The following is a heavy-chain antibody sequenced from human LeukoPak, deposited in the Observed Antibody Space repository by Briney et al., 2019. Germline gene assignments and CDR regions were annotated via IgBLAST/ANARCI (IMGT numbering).Heavy chain of an antibody. CDR2: INPSGGST. CDR1: GYTSTSYY. Sequence: ASVKVSCKASGYTSTSYYMHWVRQAPGQGLEWMGIINPSGGSTTYAQKFQGRVTMTSDTSTRTVYMELSSLRSEDTAFYYCASTSCYNCYWFDPWGQGTLVTVSS. CDR3: ASTSCYNCYWFDP. D-gene: IGHD2-2*02. J-gene: IGHJ5*02. V-gene: IGHV1-46*03.